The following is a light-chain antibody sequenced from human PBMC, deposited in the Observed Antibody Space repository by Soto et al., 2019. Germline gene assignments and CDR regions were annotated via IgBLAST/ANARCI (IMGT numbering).Light chain of an antibody. V-gene: IGLV2-14*03. CDR3: SSSTSSSTPVV. Sequence: QSALTQPASVSGSPGQSITISCTGTSSDVGGYNFVSWYQHHPDKVPKLMMYDVITRPSGVSYRFSGSKSDNTASLPISGRQAADEADYYCSSSTSSSTPVVFGGGTKVTVL. CDR2: DVI. J-gene: IGLJ2*01. CDR1: SSDVGGYNF.